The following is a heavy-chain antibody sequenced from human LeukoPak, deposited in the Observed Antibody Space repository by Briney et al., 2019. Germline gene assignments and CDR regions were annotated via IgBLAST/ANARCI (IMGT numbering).Heavy chain of an antibody. CDR2: INPNNGDS. CDR3: TRTTSFTASGYDS. D-gene: IGHD6-25*01. CDR1: GYTFINYH. Sequence: ASVKVSCKSSGYTFINYHINWVRQATGQGLEWIGWINPNNGDSGYARNFQGRVTITRDTSISTAYMELGSLTSEDTAVYFCTRTTSFTASGYDSWGQGTLVTVSS. V-gene: IGHV1-8*03. J-gene: IGHJ4*02.